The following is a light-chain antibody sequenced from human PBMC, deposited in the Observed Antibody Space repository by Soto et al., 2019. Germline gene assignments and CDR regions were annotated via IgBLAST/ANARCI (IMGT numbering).Light chain of an antibody. CDR1: QSISSW. J-gene: IGKJ1*01. CDR3: QQYNSYSRT. V-gene: IGKV1-5*03. Sequence: IRMPQSPFHLSASVGDRVTIPCRASQSISSWLAWYQQKPGKAPNLLIYKASSLESGVPSRFSGSGSGTHFTLTISSLQPDDFATYYCQQYNSYSRTFGQGTNVDIK. CDR2: KAS.